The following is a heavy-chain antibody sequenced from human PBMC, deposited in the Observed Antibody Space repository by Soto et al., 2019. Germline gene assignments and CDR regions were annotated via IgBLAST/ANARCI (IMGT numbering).Heavy chain of an antibody. CDR2: ISAYNGNT. CDR1: GYTFTSYG. Sequence: ASVKVSCKASGYTFTSYGISWVRQAPGQGLEWMGWISAYNGNTNYAQKLQGRVTMTTDTSTSTAYMELRSLRSDDTAVYYCARNSRIAAAGPIFDYWGQGTLVTVSS. D-gene: IGHD6-13*01. J-gene: IGHJ4*02. V-gene: IGHV1-18*01. CDR3: ARNSRIAAAGPIFDY.